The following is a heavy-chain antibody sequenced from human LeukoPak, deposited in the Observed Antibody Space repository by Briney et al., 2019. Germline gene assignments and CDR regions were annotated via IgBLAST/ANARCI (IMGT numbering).Heavy chain of an antibody. V-gene: IGHV4-34*01. J-gene: IGHJ4*02. CDR2: INHSGST. CDR3: ASLVGY. CDR1: GGSFSGYY. Sequence: PSEPLSLPCAVYGGSFSGYYWSWIRQPPGKGLEWIGEINHSGSTNYQPSLKRRVSISVDTSKNQFSLKLISVTAADTAVYYCASLVGYWGQGTLVTVSS.